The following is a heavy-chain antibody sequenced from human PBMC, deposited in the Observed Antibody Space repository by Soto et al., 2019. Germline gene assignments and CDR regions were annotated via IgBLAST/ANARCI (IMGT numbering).Heavy chain of an antibody. CDR3: ARGGGIYSISWPLDY. Sequence: ASVEVSCRASGYTFTNYGISWVRQAPGQGLEWMGWTSDYNGNTNYAQKFQGRVTLTTDTSTSTAYMELRSLRSDDTAVYYCARGGGIYSISWPLDYWGQGTLVTVSS. CDR1: GYTFTNYG. D-gene: IGHD6-13*01. V-gene: IGHV1-18*04. J-gene: IGHJ4*02. CDR2: TSDYNGNT.